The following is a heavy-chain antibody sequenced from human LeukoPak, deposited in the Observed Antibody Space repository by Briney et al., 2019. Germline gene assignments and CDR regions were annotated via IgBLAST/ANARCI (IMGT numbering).Heavy chain of an antibody. D-gene: IGHD3-9*01. V-gene: IGHV4-31*03. Sequence: TSETLSLTCTVSGGSISSGGYYWSWIRQHPGKGLEWIGYIYYSGSTYYNPSLKSRVTISVDTSKNQFSLKLSSVTAADTAVYYCARRYYDIMTGSTLFDYWGQGTLVTVSS. CDR2: IYYSGST. CDR1: GGSISSGGYY. CDR3: ARRYYDIMTGSTLFDY. J-gene: IGHJ4*02.